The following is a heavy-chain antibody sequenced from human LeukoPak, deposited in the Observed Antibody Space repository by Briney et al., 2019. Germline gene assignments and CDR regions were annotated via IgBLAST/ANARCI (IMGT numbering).Heavy chain of an antibody. CDR3: ALINSGYDYLAYSSSQNWFDP. D-gene: IGHD5-12*01. V-gene: IGHV1-69*04. Sequence: ASVKVSCKASGGTFSSYAISWVRQAPGQGLEWMGRIIPIFGIANYAQKFQGRVTITTDKSTSTAYMELSSLRSEDTAVYYCALINSGYDYLAYSSSQNWFDPWAREPWSPSPQ. J-gene: IGHJ5*02. CDR2: IIPIFGIA. CDR1: GGTFSSYA.